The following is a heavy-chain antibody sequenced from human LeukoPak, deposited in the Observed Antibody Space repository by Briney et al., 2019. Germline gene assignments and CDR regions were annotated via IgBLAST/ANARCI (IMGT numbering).Heavy chain of an antibody. J-gene: IGHJ4*02. CDR3: ARSPYCGGDCYSAAPDY. D-gene: IGHD2-21*02. CDR2: ISAYNGNT. CDR1: GYTFTSYG. Sequence: GASVKVSCKASGYTFTSYGISWVRQAPGQGLEWMGWISAYNGNTNYAQKLQGRVTMTTDTSTNTAYMELRSLRSDDTAVYYCARSPYCGGDCYSAAPDYWGQGTLVTVSS. V-gene: IGHV1-18*01.